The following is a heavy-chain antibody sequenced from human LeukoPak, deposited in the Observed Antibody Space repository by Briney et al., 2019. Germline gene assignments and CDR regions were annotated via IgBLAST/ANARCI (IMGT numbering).Heavy chain of an antibody. V-gene: IGHV3-23*01. CDR2: ISGSGGST. J-gene: IGHJ4*02. Sequence: GGSLRLSCAASGFTFSSYAMSWVRQAPGKGLEWVSAISGSGGSTYYADSVKGRFTISRDNSKNTLYLQMNSLRAEDTAVYYCAKGRRSSSTSSSDYWGQGTLVTVSS. D-gene: IGHD2-2*01. CDR1: GFTFSSYA. CDR3: AKGRRSSSTSSSDY.